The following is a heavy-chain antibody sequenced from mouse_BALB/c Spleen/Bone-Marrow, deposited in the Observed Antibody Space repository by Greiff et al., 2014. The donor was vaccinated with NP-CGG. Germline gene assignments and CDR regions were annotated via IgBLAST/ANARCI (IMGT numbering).Heavy chain of an antibody. CDR2: IYPGDGDT. CDR1: GYVFGTYW. V-gene: IGHV1-80*01. Sequence: QVQLQQSGAELVRPGSSVKISCKSSGYVFGTYWINWVKQRPGQGLEWIGQIYPGDGDTDFNGKFKDKATLTADESSNTAYMQLSSLTSEDSAVYFCARGGISVDYWGQGTTLTVSS. J-gene: IGHJ2*01. CDR3: ARGGISVDY.